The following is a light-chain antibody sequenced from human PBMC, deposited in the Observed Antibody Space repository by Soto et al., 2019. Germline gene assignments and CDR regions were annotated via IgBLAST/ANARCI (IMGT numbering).Light chain of an antibody. Sequence: DIQMTQSPSFLSASVGDRVTITCQASQNINNYLNWYQQKPGIAPKLLIYDASNLEAGVPSRFRGSGSGKDFTFTISRLQPEDIATYYCQPYENLPTFGQGTRLEIK. CDR3: QPYENLPT. CDR1: QNINNY. J-gene: IGKJ5*01. CDR2: DAS. V-gene: IGKV1-33*01.